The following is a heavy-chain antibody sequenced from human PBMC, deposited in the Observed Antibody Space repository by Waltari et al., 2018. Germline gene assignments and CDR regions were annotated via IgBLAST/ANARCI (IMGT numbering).Heavy chain of an antibody. CDR2: INQDGSEK. CDR1: GFTFSNNW. V-gene: IGHV3-7*01. CDR3: TRGGDDSSWYWRN. J-gene: IGHJ4*02. Sequence: EVQLVESGGGLVQPGGSLRLSCAASGFTFSNNWMTWVRKAQGKGLEWGAKINQDGSEKYSVESVKGRFTISRDNAKNSLYLQLNSLRADDTAVYYCTRGGDDSSWYWRNWGQGTLVTVSS. D-gene: IGHD6-13*01.